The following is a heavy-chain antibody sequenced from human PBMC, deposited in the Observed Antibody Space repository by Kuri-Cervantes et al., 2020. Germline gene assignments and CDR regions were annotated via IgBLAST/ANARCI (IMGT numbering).Heavy chain of an antibody. D-gene: IGHD3-22*01. J-gene: IGHJ4*02. Sequence: GESLKISCAASGFTFSNAWMSWVRQAPGKGLEWVGRIKSKTDGGTTDYAAPVKGRFTISRDDSKNTLYLQMNSLKTEDTAVYYCARHSDSSGYNSPLGYWGQGTLVTVSS. CDR2: IKSKTDGGTT. CDR3: ARHSDSSGYNSPLGY. V-gene: IGHV3-15*01. CDR1: GFTFSNAW.